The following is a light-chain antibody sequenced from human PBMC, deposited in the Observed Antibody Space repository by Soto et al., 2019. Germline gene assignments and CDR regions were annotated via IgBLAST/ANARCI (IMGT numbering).Light chain of an antibody. J-gene: IGKJ4*01. V-gene: IGKV3-15*01. CDR1: QSVAIN. CDR2: GAS. Sequence: IVMTQSPATLSVSPGERVTLSCRASQSVAINVAWYQQKPGQSPRLLIFGASTRATGIPARFSGSGSGTEFTLTISSLQSADFALYYCQQYYEWPPLTFGGGTRVEIK. CDR3: QQYYEWPPLT.